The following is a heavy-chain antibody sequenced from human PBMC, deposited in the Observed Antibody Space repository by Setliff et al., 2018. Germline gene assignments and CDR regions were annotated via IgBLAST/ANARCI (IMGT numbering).Heavy chain of an antibody. V-gene: IGHV1-69*06. Sequence: ASVKVSCKASGGIFYSFSITWVRQAPGQGLEWMGRIIPLFETTNYVEKFQGRVTITADKSTSTAYMELSRLTSEDTAVYYCALEYSNSSPTVYYYMDVWGKGTTGTVSS. J-gene: IGHJ6*03. D-gene: IGHD6-6*01. CDR1: GGIFYSFS. CDR3: ALEYSNSSPTVYYYMDV. CDR2: IIPLFETT.